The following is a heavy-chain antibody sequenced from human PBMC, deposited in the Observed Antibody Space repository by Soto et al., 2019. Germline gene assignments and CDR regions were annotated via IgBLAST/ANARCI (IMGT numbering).Heavy chain of an antibody. D-gene: IGHD3-3*01. CDR2: ISAYNGNT. CDR3: AGDTTIFGVVSYYYYGLDV. J-gene: IGHJ6*02. V-gene: IGHV1-18*01. Sequence: ASVKVSCKASGYTFTSYVISWVRQAPGQGLEWMGWISAYNGNTNYAQKLQGRVTMTTDTSTSTAYMELRSLRSDDTAVYYCAGDTTIFGVVSYYYYGLDVWGQGTTVTVSS. CDR1: GYTFTSYV.